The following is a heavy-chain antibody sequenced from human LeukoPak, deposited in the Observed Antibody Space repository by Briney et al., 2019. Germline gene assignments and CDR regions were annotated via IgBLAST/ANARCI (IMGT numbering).Heavy chain of an antibody. D-gene: IGHD1-26*01. CDR3: ARSKGARDYYYYYGMDV. Sequence: ASVKVSCKASGYTFTGYYMHWVRQAPGQWLEWMGWINPNSGGTNYAQKLQGRVTMTTDTSTSTAYMELRSLRSDDTAVYYCARSKGARDYYYYYGMDVWGQGTTVTVSS. V-gene: IGHV1-2*02. J-gene: IGHJ6*02. CDR1: GYTFTGYY. CDR2: INPNSGGT.